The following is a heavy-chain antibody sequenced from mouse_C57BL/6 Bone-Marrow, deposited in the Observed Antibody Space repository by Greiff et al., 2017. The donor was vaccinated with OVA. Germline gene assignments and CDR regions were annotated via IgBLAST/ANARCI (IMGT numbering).Heavy chain of an antibody. V-gene: IGHV1-7*01. CDR1: GYTFTSYW. J-gene: IGHJ3*01. CDR2: INPSSGYT. D-gene: IGHD2-5*01. CDR3: ARDYSNYRAWFAY. Sequence: VQLQQSGAELAKPGASVKLSCKASGYTFTSYWMHWVKQRPGQGLEWIGYINPSSGYTKYNQKFKDKATLTADKSSSTAYMQLSSLTYEDSAVYYCARDYSNYRAWFAYWGQGTLVTVSA.